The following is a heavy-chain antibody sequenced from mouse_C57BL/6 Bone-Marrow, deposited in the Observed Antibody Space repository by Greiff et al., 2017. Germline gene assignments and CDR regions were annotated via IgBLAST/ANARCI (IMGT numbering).Heavy chain of an antibody. V-gene: IGHV5-12*01. CDR2: ISNGGGST. J-gene: IGHJ4*01. CDR3: ARRDYYGRGTYAMDY. Sequence: EVKLVESGGGLVQPGGSLKLSCAASGFTFSDYYMYWVRQTPEKRLEWVAYISNGGGSTYYPDTVKGRFTISRDNAKNTLYLQMSRLKSEDTAMYYCARRDYYGRGTYAMDYWGQGTSVTVSS. D-gene: IGHD1-1*01. CDR1: GFTFSDYY.